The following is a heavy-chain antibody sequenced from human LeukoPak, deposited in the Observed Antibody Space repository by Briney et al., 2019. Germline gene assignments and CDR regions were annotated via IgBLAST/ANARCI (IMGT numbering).Heavy chain of an antibody. CDR1: GFTFSSYG. D-gene: IGHD6-19*01. CDR3: AREVDISAVADY. CDR2: IRYDGSNK. Sequence: PGGSLRLSCAASGFTFSSYGMHWVRQAPGKGLELVAFIRYDGSNKYYADSVKGRFTISRDNAKNSLYLQMNSLRAEDTAVYYCAREVDISAVADYWGQGTLVTVSS. V-gene: IGHV3-30*02. J-gene: IGHJ4*02.